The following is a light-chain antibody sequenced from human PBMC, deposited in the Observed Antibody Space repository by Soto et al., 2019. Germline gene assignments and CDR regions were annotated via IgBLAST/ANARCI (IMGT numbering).Light chain of an antibody. Sequence: QAVVTQEPSLTVSPGGTVTLTCGSSTGAVTSAHYPYWFQQKPGQAPRTLIYDTSNKHSWTPARFSGSLLGGKAALTLSGAQPEDEAEYYCLLSYSGARGVFGGGTKVTVL. CDR1: TGAVTSAHY. CDR3: LLSYSGARGV. CDR2: DTS. V-gene: IGLV7-46*01. J-gene: IGLJ3*02.